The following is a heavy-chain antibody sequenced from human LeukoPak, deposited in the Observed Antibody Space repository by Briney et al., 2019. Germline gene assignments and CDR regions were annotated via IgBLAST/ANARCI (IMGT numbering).Heavy chain of an antibody. D-gene: IGHD2-2*01. J-gene: IGHJ4*02. CDR3: ARAPYCSSTSCYEWQQLVFDY. CDR1: GGSISSYY. Sequence: SETLSLTCTVSGGSISSYYWSWIRQPPGKGLEWIGYIYYSGSTNYNPSLKSRVTISVGTSKNQFSLKLSSVTAADTAVYYCARAPYCSSTSCYEWQQLVFDYRGQGTLVTVSS. CDR2: IYYSGST. V-gene: IGHV4-59*01.